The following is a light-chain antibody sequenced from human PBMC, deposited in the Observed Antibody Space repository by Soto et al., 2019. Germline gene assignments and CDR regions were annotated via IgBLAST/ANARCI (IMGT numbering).Light chain of an antibody. CDR1: SSDVGGYNY. V-gene: IGLV2-14*03. CDR2: EVT. Sequence: QSALTQPASVSGSPGQSITISCTGTSSDVGGYNYVSWYQQHPGKAPKLIIYEVTNRPSGISNRFSGSKSDNTASLTIAGLQSEDEAEYFCSSLTSSSTRVFGTGTKVTVL. CDR3: SSLTSSSTRV. J-gene: IGLJ1*01.